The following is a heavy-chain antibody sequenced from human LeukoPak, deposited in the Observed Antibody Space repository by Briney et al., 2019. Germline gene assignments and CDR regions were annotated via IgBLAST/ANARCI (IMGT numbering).Heavy chain of an antibody. CDR2: ILPIIGAT. D-gene: IGHD3-10*01. CDR3: ARAHFSAYNGSK. CDR1: GDTFSNYA. Sequence: EASVKVSCKASGDTFSNYAINWVRQAPGQGLEWVGGILPIIGATKNAQKLQGRVTITADESTSAVYMDLTSLRSEDTAIYYCARAHFSAYNGSKWGQGTLVTVSS. J-gene: IGHJ4*02. V-gene: IGHV1-69*13.